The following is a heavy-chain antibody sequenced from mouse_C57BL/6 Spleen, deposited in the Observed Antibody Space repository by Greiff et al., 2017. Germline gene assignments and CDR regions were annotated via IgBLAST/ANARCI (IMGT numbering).Heavy chain of an antibody. J-gene: IGHJ4*01. V-gene: IGHV1-82*01. CDR2: IYPGDGDT. CDR3: AEAMDY. Sequence: QVHLKESGPELVKPGASVKISCKASGYAFSSSWMNWVTQRPGKGLEWIGRIYPGDGDTNYNGKFKGKATLTADKSSSTAYMQLSSLTSEDSAVYFCAEAMDYWGQGTSVTVSS. CDR1: GYAFSSSW.